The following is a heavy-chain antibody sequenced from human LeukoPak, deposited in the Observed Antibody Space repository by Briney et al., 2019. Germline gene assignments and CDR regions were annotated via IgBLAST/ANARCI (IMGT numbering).Heavy chain of an antibody. CDR2: ISWNSGSI. V-gene: IGHV3-9*01. CDR1: GFTFDDYA. Sequence: GGSLRLSCAASGFTFDDYAMHWVRQAPGKGLEWVSGISWNSGSIGYADSEKGRFTISRDNAKNSLYLQMNSLRAEDTALYYCAKGAGWRIAVAGYFDYWGQGTLVTVSS. CDR3: AKGAGWRIAVAGYFDY. D-gene: IGHD6-19*01. J-gene: IGHJ4*02.